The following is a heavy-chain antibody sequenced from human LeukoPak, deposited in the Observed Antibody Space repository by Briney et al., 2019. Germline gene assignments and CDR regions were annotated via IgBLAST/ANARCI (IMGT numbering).Heavy chain of an antibody. D-gene: IGHD2-2*01. CDR3: AREYQLLEFFDY. V-gene: IGHV4-61*02. J-gene: IGHJ4*02. Sequence: SETLSLTCTVSGGSISSGSYYWSWIRQPAEKGLEWIGRIYTSGSTNYNPSLKSRVTISVDTSKNQFSLKLSSVTAADTAVYYCAREYQLLEFFDYWGQGTLVTVSS. CDR2: IYTSGST. CDR1: GGSISSGSYY.